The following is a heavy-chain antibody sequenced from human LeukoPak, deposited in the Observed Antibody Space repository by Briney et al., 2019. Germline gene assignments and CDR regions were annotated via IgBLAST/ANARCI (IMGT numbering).Heavy chain of an antibody. CDR1: GFTFSSYW. CDR2: INIDGSST. Sequence: GGSLRLSCEASGFTFSSYWMHWVRQVPGKGLVWVSRINIDGSSTTYADSVKGRFTISRDNVRNTLYVQLNSLRVEDTAVYYCARAGISGRPPDYWGQGTLVTVSS. CDR3: ARAGISGRPPDY. J-gene: IGHJ4*02. V-gene: IGHV3-74*01. D-gene: IGHD6-6*01.